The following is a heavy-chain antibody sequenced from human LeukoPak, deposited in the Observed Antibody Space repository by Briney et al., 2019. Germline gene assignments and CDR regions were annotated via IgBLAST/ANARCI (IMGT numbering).Heavy chain of an antibody. CDR1: GYTFTSYD. D-gene: IGHD5-12*01. J-gene: IGHJ4*02. CDR2: MNPNSGNT. V-gene: IGHV1-8*01. Sequence: ASVKVSCKASGYTFTSYDINWVRQATGQGLEWMGWMNPNSGNTGYAQKFQGRVTMTRNTSISTAYMELSSLRSEDTAVYYCARVPTAWLRTNRRRGYFDYWGQGTLVTVSS. CDR3: ARVPTAWLRTNRRRGYFDY.